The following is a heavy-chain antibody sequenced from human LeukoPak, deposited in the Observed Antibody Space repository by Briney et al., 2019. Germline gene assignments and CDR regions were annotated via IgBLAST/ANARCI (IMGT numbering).Heavy chain of an antibody. CDR1: GGSFSGYY. J-gene: IGHJ3*02. CDR2: INHSGST. Sequence: SETLSLTCAVYGGSFSGYYWSWIRQPPGKGLEWIGEINHSGSTNYNPSLKSRVTISVDTSKNQFSLKLSSVTAADTAVYYCTRQDAFDIWAKGQWSPSLQ. V-gene: IGHV4-34*01. CDR3: TRQDAFDI.